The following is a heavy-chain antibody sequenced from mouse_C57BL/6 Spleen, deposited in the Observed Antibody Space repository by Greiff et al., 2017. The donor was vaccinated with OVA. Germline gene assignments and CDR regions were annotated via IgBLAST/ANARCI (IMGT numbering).Heavy chain of an antibody. V-gene: IGHV3-6*01. CDR3: ARGYDGYYEV. J-gene: IGHJ1*03. Sequence: EVQLQQSGPGLVKPSQSLSLTCSVTGYSITSGYYWNWIRQFPGNKLEWMGYISYDGSNNYNPSLKNRISITRDTSKNQFFLKLNSVTTEDTATYYCARGYDGYYEVWGTGTTVTVSS. CDR2: ISYDGSN. CDR1: GYSITSGYY. D-gene: IGHD2-3*01.